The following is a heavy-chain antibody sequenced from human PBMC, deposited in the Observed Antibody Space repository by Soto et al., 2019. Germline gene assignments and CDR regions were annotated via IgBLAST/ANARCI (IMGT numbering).Heavy chain of an antibody. J-gene: IGHJ6*02. V-gene: IGHV4-30-4*01. Sequence: SETLSLTCTVSGGSISSGNYYWSWIRQSPGKGPEWIGYIYYTGSTYYSPSLKSRITISVDTSKNQFSLKLSSVTAADTAVYYCARGCSAGSCYSHYYDLDVWGQGTTVTVSS. CDR2: IYYTGST. D-gene: IGHD2-15*01. CDR1: GGSISSGNYY. CDR3: ARGCSAGSCYSHYYDLDV.